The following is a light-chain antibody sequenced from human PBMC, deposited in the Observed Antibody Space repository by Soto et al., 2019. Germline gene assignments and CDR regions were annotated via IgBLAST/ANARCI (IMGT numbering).Light chain of an antibody. CDR3: QQRTNWPPGVT. CDR2: DAS. V-gene: IGKV3-11*01. J-gene: IGKJ3*01. Sequence: EIVLTQSPATLSLSPGERATLSCRASQSVSSSLAWYQQKPGQPPRLLIYDASNRATGIPARFSGSGSGTDFTLTISSLEPEDFAVYYCQQRTNWPPGVTFGPGTKVDVK. CDR1: QSVSSS.